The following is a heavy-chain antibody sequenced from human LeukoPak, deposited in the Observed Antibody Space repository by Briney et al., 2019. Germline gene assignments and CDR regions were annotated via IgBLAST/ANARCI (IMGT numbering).Heavy chain of an antibody. CDR3: ARGLPHYCSGGSCWFDP. V-gene: IGHV1-3*03. CDR1: GHTFNTYY. Sequence: GASVKVSCKASGHTFNTYYMHWVRQAPGQRLEWMGWINAGNGNTKYSQEFQGRVTITRDTSASAAYMELSSLRSEDMAVYYCARGLPHYCSGGSCWFDPWGQGTLVTVSS. CDR2: INAGNGNT. J-gene: IGHJ5*02. D-gene: IGHD2-15*01.